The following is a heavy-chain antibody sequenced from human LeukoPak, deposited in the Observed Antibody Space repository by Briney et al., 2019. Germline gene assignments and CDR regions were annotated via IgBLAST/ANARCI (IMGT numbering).Heavy chain of an antibody. CDR1: GGSISSGGYS. V-gene: IGHV4-30-2*01. J-gene: IGHJ4*02. CDR3: ASQAGYSYGTNFDY. Sequence: SETLSLTCAVSGGSISSGGYSWSWVRQPPGKGLGWIGYIYHSGSTYYNPSLKSRVTISVDRSKNQFSLKLSSVTAADTAVYYCASQAGYSYGTNFDYWGQGTLVTVSS. CDR2: IYHSGST. D-gene: IGHD5-18*01.